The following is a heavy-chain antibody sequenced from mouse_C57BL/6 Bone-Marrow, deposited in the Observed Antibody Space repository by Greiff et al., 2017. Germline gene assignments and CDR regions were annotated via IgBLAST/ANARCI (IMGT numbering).Heavy chain of an antibody. V-gene: IGHV5-4*01. Sequence: EVQLMESGGGLVKPGGSLKLSCAASGFTFSSYAMSWVRQTPEKRLEWVATISDGGSYTYYPDNVKGRFTISRDNAKNNLYLQMSHLKSEDTAMYYCARGGSTRFAYWGQGTLVTVSA. CDR2: ISDGGSYT. CDR1: GFTFSSYA. CDR3: ARGGSTRFAY. J-gene: IGHJ3*01. D-gene: IGHD2-1*01.